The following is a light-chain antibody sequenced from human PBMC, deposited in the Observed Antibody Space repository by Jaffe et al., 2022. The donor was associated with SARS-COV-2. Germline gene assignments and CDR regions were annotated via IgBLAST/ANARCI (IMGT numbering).Light chain of an antibody. CDR1: SGSVSTSCY. CDR3: VLYVGSGIWV. J-gene: IGLJ3*02. V-gene: IGLV8-61*01. Sequence: QTVVTQEPSFSVSPGGTVTLTCGLSSGSVSTSCYPSWYQQTPGQAPRTLIYSTNTRSSGVPDRFSGSILGNKAALTITGAQPDDESDYYCVLYVGSGIWVFGGGTKLTVL. CDR2: STN.